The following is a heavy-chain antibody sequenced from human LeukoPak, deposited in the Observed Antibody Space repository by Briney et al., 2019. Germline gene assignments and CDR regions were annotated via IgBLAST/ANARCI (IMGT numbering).Heavy chain of an antibody. CDR2: IGTAGDT. CDR1: GFTFSSYD. CDR3: ARDRNSGWSGDYWYFDL. D-gene: IGHD6-19*01. Sequence: GGSLRLSCAASGFTFSSYDMHWVRQATGKGLEWVSAIGTAGDTYYPGSVKGRFTISRENAKNSLYLQMNSLRAGDTAVYYCARDRNSGWSGDYWYFDLWGRGTLVTVSS. V-gene: IGHV3-13*01. J-gene: IGHJ2*01.